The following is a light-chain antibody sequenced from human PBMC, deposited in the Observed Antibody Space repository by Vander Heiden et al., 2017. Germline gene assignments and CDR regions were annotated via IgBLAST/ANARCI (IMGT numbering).Light chain of an antibody. CDR2: KAS. Sequence: DIKMTHFPSTMSASVGDRVTITCRASQGISSWLAWYQQKPGKAPKLLIYKASSLESGVPSRFSGSGSGTEFTLTISRLQPDDFATYYCQQNNNSPWTFGQGTKVEIK. V-gene: IGKV1-5*03. J-gene: IGKJ1*01. CDR1: QGISSW. CDR3: QQNNNSPWT.